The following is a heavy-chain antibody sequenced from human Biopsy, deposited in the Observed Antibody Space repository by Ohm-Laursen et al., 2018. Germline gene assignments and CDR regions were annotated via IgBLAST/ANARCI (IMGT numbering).Heavy chain of an antibody. CDR2: VYNGGIT. D-gene: IGHD3-3*01. CDR1: GASIISYY. Sequence: GTLSFTCSVSGASIISYYWTWIRQPPGKGLEWIGHVYNGGITNYNPSLKSRVTISKDTSKNQFSLQVNSVTAADTAVYYCARTPRDSFWSGSYKRGLWFDPWGQGTLVIVSS. J-gene: IGHJ5*02. CDR3: ARTPRDSFWSGSYKRGLWFDP. V-gene: IGHV4-59*01.